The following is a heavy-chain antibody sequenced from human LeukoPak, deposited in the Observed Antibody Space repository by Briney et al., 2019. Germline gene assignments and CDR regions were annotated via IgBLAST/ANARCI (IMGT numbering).Heavy chain of an antibody. D-gene: IGHD2-15*01. V-gene: IGHV3-23*01. Sequence: GGSLRLSCAASGFTFSSYAMNWVRQAPGKGLEWVSTISGSDGSTYYADSVKGRFTISRDNSKNTLYLQMNSLRVEDTAIYYCAKGRGYCTGGSCYSDYWGQGTLVTVSS. CDR1: GFTFSSYA. CDR2: ISGSDGST. J-gene: IGHJ4*02. CDR3: AKGRGYCTGGSCYSDY.